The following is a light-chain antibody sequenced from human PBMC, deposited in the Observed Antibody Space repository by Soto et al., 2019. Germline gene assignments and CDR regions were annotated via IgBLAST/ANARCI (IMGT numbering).Light chain of an antibody. CDR3: QQYNNWPRT. J-gene: IGKJ2*01. CDR2: GAS. V-gene: IGKV3-15*01. CDR1: QSVSSS. Sequence: EIVMTQSPATLSVSPGERATLSCRASQSVSSSLAWFQQKPGQAPRLLIYGASTRATGIPARFSGSGSGTEFTLTISSLQSEDFADYYCQQYNNWPRTFGQGTKLEIK.